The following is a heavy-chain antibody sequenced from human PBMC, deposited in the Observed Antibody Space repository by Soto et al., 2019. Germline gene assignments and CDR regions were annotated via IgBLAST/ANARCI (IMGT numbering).Heavy chain of an antibody. Sequence: QVKLQESSPGLVKPSKTLSLTCTVSGGSISSYYWSWIRQPPGKGLQYIGYIYYSESTNYNPPLKSRVTISVDTSRNKFSLPLSSVTAADTAVYYCARRWWEREDYVMDVWGQGTTVTVSS. CDR1: GGSISSYY. CDR3: ARRWWEREDYVMDV. V-gene: IGHV4-59*08. CDR2: IYYSEST. D-gene: IGHD1-26*01. J-gene: IGHJ6*02.